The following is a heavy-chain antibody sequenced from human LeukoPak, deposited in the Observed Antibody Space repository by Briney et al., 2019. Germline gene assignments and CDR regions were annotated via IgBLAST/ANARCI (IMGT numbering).Heavy chain of an antibody. CDR1: GFTFSTYG. Sequence: GGSLRLSCAASGFTFSTYGMNWVRQAPGKGLEWVSYISSSGSTVYYADSVKGRFTISRDNAKNSLYLQMNSLRAEDTAVYYCAELGITMIGGVWGKGTTVTISS. CDR3: AELGITMIGGV. V-gene: IGHV3-48*04. D-gene: IGHD3-10*02. J-gene: IGHJ6*04. CDR2: ISSSGSTV.